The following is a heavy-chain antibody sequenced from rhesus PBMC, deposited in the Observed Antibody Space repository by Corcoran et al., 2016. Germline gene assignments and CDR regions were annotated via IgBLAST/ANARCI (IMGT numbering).Heavy chain of an antibody. Sequence: QVQLQESGPGLVKPSETLSLTCDVSGGSFSGYSWGRFRQPPRKGLEWIRYISGSNGITDYNPSLKSRVTISTDTSKNQFSLKLSSVTASDTAVYYCARDRNSNYETYFDYWGQGVLVTVSS. CDR1: GGSFSGYS. V-gene: IGHV4-165*01. D-gene: IGHD4-23*01. CDR2: ISGSNGIT. J-gene: IGHJ4*01. CDR3: ARDRNSNYETYFDY.